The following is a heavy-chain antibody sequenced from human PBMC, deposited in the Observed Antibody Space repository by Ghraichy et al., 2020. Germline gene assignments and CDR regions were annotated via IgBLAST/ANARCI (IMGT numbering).Heavy chain of an antibody. CDR3: AREILFYYMDV. J-gene: IGHJ6*03. V-gene: IGHV3-23*01. Sequence: GGSLRLSCVASGFGFSTYSMTWVRQAPGKGLEWLSAISPSGDSTAYADSVKGRFTISRDNSKSTLYLQMNGLRAEDTAVYHCAREILFYYMDVWGQGTTVTVSS. CDR1: GFGFSTYS. CDR2: ISPSGDST. D-gene: IGHD3-3*01.